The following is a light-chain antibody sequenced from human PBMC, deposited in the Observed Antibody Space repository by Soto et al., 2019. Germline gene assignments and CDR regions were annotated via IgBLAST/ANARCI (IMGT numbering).Light chain of an antibody. V-gene: IGKV1-5*01. CDR1: QSISSW. J-gene: IGKJ1*01. CDR3: QQYNSYPWT. CDR2: DAS. Sequence: DIQMTQSPSTLSASVGDRVTITCRASQSISSWLAWYQQKPGKAPKLLIYDASSLESGVPSRFSGSGSGTEFTLTISSLQPDDFATYYRQQYNSYPWTVGQGTKV.